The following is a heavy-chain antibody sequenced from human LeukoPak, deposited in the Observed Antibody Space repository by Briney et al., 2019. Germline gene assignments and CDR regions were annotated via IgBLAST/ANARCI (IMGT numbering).Heavy chain of an antibody. Sequence: GGSLRLSCAASGFTFSTYGMHWVRQAPGKGLEWVAFIRYDGSNKYYADSVKGRSTISRDNSKNTLYLQMSSLRAEDTAVYYCAKDRTGYGDYYFDYWGQGTLVTVSS. V-gene: IGHV3-30*02. D-gene: IGHD4-17*01. J-gene: IGHJ4*02. CDR1: GFTFSTYG. CDR3: AKDRTGYGDYYFDY. CDR2: IRYDGSNK.